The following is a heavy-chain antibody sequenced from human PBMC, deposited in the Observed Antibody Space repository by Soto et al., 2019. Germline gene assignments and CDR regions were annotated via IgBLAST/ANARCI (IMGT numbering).Heavy chain of an antibody. J-gene: IGHJ4*02. CDR3: AKDSLPYCSGGSCYFDY. V-gene: IGHV3-43*01. D-gene: IGHD2-15*01. Sequence: EVQLVESGGVVVQPGGSLRLSCAASGFTFDDYTMHWVRQAPGKGLEWVSVISWDGGSTYYADSVKGRFTISRDNSKNSLYLQMNSLRTEDTALYYCAKDSLPYCSGGSCYFDYWGQGTLVTVSS. CDR2: ISWDGGST. CDR1: GFTFDDYT.